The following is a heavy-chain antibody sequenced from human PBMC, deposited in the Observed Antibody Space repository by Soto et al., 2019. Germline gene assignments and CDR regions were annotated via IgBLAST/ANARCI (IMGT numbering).Heavy chain of an antibody. CDR3: ARVAGNGMGSRGGSCCSPGYYGMDV. CDR2: IYHSGST. CDR1: GGSISSCGYS. V-gene: IGHV4-30-2*01. Sequence: QLQLQESGSGLVKPSQTLSLTCAVSGGSISSCGYSWSWIRQPPGKGLEWIGYIYHSGSTYYNPSPKSCGTIPVDRSNNQFPPTLSSVTAEDTAVYYCARVAGNGMGSRGGSCCSPGYYGMDVWGQGTTVTVSS. J-gene: IGHJ6*02. D-gene: IGHD2-15*01.